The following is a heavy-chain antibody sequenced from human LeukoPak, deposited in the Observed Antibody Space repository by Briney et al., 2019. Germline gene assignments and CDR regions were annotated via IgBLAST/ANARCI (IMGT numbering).Heavy chain of an antibody. Sequence: PSETLSLTCTVSGGSISSNNYYWGRIRQPPGKGLEWIGSIYYSGTTYYNPSLKSRVTISVDTSKNQFSLKLSSVTAADTAVYFCARLSPWEFTYYYYYMDVWGKGTTVTVSS. D-gene: IGHD3-10*01. V-gene: IGHV4-39*01. CDR1: GGSISSNNYY. J-gene: IGHJ6*03. CDR2: IYYSGTT. CDR3: ARLSPWEFTYYYYYMDV.